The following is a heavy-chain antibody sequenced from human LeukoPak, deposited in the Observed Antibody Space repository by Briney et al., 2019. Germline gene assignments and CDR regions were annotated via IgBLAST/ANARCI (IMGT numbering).Heavy chain of an antibody. J-gene: IGHJ5*02. CDR1: GFTCSSSS. CDR2: VSEDGTAK. V-gene: IGHV3-7*01. Sequence: GGSLRLSCAVSGFTCSSSSMNWARQAPGKGLEWVATVSEDGTAKFYEDSVKGRFTISRDNTRGSLDLQMNSLTVEDTAVYYCESPATAWGQGTLVTVSS. CDR3: ESPATA.